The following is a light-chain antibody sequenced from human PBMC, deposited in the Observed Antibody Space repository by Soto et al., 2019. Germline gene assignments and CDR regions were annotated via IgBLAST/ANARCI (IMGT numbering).Light chain of an antibody. CDR1: KSVSTN. CDR3: QHYNNWPPYT. J-gene: IGKJ2*01. V-gene: IGKV3-15*01. Sequence: EIVMTQSPATLSVSPGERATLSCRASKSVSTNLAWYQQKPGQSPRLLIYGASTRATGIPARFSGSGSGTEFTLTISSLQSEDFAVYYCQHYNNWPPYTFCQGTKLEFK. CDR2: GAS.